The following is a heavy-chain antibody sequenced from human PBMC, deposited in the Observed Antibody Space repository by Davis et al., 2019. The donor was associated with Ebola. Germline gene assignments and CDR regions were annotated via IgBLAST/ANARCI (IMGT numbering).Heavy chain of an antibody. CDR1: GFTFSSYS. V-gene: IGHV3-48*01. CDR2: ISSSSSTI. Sequence: PGGSLRLSCAASGFTFSSYSMNWVRQAPGKGLEWVSYISSSSSTIYYADSVKGRFTISRDNSKNMVYLQMDSLRVEDTALYYCAKVGYCNSASCYGPFDPWGQGALVTVSS. CDR3: AKVGYCNSASCYGPFDP. D-gene: IGHD2-2*03. J-gene: IGHJ5*02.